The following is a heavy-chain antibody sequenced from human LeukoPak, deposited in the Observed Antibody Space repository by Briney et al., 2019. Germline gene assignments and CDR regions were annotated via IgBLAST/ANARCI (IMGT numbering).Heavy chain of an antibody. CDR3: ATRSGSYLYFDY. V-gene: IGHV1-24*01. D-gene: IGHD1-26*01. CDR1: GYTLTELS. CDR2: FDPEDGET. Sequence: ASVKVSCKVSGYTLTELSTHWVRQAPGKGLEWMGGFDPEDGETIYAQKFQGRVTMTEDTSTDTAYMELSSLRSEDTAVYYCATRSGSYLYFDYWGQGTLVTVSS. J-gene: IGHJ4*02.